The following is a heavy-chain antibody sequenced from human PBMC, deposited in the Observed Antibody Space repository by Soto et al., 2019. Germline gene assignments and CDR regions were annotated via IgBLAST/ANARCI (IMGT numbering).Heavy chain of an antibody. J-gene: IGHJ6*02. Sequence: PGESLKIPWNGSAYSFTSYGISWVRHMPGKGLEWMGRIDPSDSYTNYSPSFQGHVTISADKSISTAYLQWSSLKASDTAMYYCARLYYDFWSGYPASSDYYYYGMDVWGQGTTVTVSS. CDR3: ARLYYDFWSGYPASSDYYYYGMDV. D-gene: IGHD3-3*01. CDR1: AYSFTSYG. V-gene: IGHV5-10-1*01. CDR2: IDPSDSYT.